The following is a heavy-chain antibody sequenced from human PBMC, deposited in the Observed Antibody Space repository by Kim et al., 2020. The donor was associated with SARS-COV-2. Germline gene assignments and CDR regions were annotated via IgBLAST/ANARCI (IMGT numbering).Heavy chain of an antibody. CDR2: INANSGGP. J-gene: IGHJ4*02. CDR3: ARGANGVNDY. D-gene: IGHD4-17*01. CDR1: ENAFTDYY. V-gene: IGHV1-2*02. Sequence: ASVKVSCKAFENAFTDYYIHWVRQAPGHGLEWMGWINANSGGPTYAQNFQGRVTMTRDTSINTAYMELNSLRSDDTAVYFCARGANGVNDYWGQGTLVTVSS.